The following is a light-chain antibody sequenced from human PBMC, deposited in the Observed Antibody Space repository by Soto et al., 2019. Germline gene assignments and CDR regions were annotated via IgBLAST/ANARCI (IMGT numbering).Light chain of an antibody. V-gene: IGKV2-30*01. Sequence: DVVMTQSPLSLPVTLGQPASISCRSSQSLVYSDGNTYLNWFQQRPGQSPRRLIYKVSNRDSGVPDRFSGSGSGTDFTLKISRVEAEDVGGYYCMQGTHWPQVPYTFGQGTKLQIK. CDR1: QSLVYSDGNTY. J-gene: IGKJ2*01. CDR3: MQGTHWPQVPYT. CDR2: KVS.